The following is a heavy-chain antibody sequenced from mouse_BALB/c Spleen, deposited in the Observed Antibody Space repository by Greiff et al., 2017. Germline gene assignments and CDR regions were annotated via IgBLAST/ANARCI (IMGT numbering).Heavy chain of an antibody. Sequence: EVMLVESGGDLVKPGGSLKLSGAASGFTFSSYGMSWVRQTPDKRLEWVATISSGGSYTYYPDSVKGRFTISRDNAKNTLYLQMSSLKSEDTAMYYCARRDRYDEYAMDYWGQGTSVTVSS. CDR1: GFTFSSYG. D-gene: IGHD2-14*01. CDR2: ISSGGSYT. J-gene: IGHJ4*01. V-gene: IGHV5-6*02. CDR3: ARRDRYDEYAMDY.